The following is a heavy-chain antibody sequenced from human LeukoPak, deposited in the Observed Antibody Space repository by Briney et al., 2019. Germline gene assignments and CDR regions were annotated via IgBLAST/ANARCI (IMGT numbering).Heavy chain of an antibody. CDR3: ARDSGTTGGVKFDP. CDR2: IYGSGTI. V-gene: IGHV4-4*07. CDR1: GGSISRSY. D-gene: IGHD3-16*01. Sequence: SETLSLTCTVSGGSISRSYWSWMRQPAGKGPEWIGRIYGSGTITYNPSLESRVTMSVDTSKNQFSLKLRSVTAADTAVYYCARDSGTTGGVKFDPWGQGILVTVSS. J-gene: IGHJ5*02.